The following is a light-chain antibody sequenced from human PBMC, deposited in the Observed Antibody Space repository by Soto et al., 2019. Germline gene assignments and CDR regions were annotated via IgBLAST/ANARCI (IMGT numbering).Light chain of an antibody. CDR1: SSNIGGNA. J-gene: IGLJ1*01. V-gene: IGLV1-44*01. CDR2: AHN. CDR3: AAWDDSLDGYV. Sequence: VLTQPPSASGTPGQRVTISCSGSSSNIGGNAVNWFQQLPGTAPKLLIYAHNSRPSGVPDRFSGSKSGTSASLAISGLQSDDEADYYCAAWDDSLDGYVFGTGTKLTVL.